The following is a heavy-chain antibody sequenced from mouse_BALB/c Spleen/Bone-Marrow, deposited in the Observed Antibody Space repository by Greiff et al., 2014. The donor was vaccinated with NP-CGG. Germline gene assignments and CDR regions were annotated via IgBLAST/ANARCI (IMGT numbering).Heavy chain of an antibody. D-gene: IGHD2-4*01. J-gene: IGHJ2*01. CDR2: ICSGGSYT. CDR3: ARHGITRLLDY. Sequence: EVQVLQSGGGLVKPGGSLKISCAASGFTFSSYAMSWVRQTPEKRLEWVATICSGGSYTYYPDSVKGRFTISRDNAKNTLYLQRSSLRAEDTAMYYCARHGITRLLDYWGQGTTLTVSS. CDR1: GFTFSSYA. V-gene: IGHV5-9-3*01.